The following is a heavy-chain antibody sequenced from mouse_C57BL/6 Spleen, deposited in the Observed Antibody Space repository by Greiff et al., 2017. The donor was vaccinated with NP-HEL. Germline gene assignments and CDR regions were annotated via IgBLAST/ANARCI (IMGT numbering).Heavy chain of an antibody. J-gene: IGHJ4*01. Sequence: QVHLKQPGAELVKPGASVKMSCKASGYTFTSYWITWVKQRPGQGLEWIGDIYPGSGSTNYNEKFKSKATLTVDTSSSTAYMQLSSLTSEDSAVYYCARADYYAMDYWGQGTSVTVSS. CDR3: ARADYYAMDY. CDR2: IYPGSGST. CDR1: GYTFTSYW. V-gene: IGHV1-55*01.